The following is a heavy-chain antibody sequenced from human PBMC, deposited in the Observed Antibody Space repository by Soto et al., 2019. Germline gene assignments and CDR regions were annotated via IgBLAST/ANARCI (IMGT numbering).Heavy chain of an antibody. Sequence: SETLSLTCTVSGGSISSSSYYWGWIRQPPGKGLEWIGSIYYSGSTYYNPSLKSRVTISVDTSKNQFSLKPSSVTAADTAVYYCARPGVDGDYDYYYYMDVWGKGTTVTVSS. D-gene: IGHD4-17*01. CDR3: ARPGVDGDYDYYYYMDV. V-gene: IGHV4-39*01. CDR2: IYYSGST. J-gene: IGHJ6*03. CDR1: GGSISSSSYY.